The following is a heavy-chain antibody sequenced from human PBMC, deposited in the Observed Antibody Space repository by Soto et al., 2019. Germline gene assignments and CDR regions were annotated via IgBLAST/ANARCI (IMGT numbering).Heavy chain of an antibody. CDR1: GGSIGSSSYY. CDR3: AIHGYSSGRTYGDY. CDR2: IYDRGST. D-gene: IGHD6-19*01. V-gene: IGHV4-39*01. Sequence: QLQLQESGPGLVKPSETLSLTCTVSGGSIGSSSYYWGWIRQPPGKGLEWIGSIYDRGSTYSNPSLKSRLTTAVDTSKNQFSLKLTSVTAADTAVYYWAIHGYSSGRTYGDYWGQGTLVTVSS. J-gene: IGHJ4*02.